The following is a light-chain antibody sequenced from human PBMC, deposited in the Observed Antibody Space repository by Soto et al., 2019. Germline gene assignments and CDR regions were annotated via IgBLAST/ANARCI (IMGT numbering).Light chain of an antibody. CDR2: GAS. J-gene: IGKJ1*01. CDR1: QSVDSN. V-gene: IGKV3-15*01. CDR3: EQYNNWWT. Sequence: EILMTQSPATLSVSPGERATLSCRASQSVDSNLAWYQQKPGQAPRLLIYGASTRATGISARFSGSGSGTEFTLTISSLQSEEFGVYYCEQYNNWWTFGQGTKVEI.